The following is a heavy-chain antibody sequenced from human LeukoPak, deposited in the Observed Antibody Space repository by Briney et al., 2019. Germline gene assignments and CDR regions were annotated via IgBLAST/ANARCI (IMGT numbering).Heavy chain of an antibody. CDR3: ARDSEYSTSTFVNYYFDY. CDR2: INPSGGST. J-gene: IGHJ4*02. CDR1: GYTFTSYY. Sequence: RASVTVSCKASGYTFTSYYMHWVRQAPGQGLEWMGIINPSGGSTSYAQKFQGRVTMTRDTSTSTVYMELSSLRSEDTAVYYCARDSEYSTSTFVNYYFDYWGQGTLVTVSS. V-gene: IGHV1-46*01. D-gene: IGHD5-18*01.